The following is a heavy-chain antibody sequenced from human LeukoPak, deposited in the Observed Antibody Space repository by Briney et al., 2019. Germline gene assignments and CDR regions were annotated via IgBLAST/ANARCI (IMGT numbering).Heavy chain of an antibody. CDR2: INWNGGST. D-gene: IGHD3-9*01. Sequence: GGSLRLSCAASGFTFDDYGMSWVRQAPGKGLERVSGINWNGGSTGYADSVKGRFTISRDNAKNSLYLQMNSLRAEDTALYYCARAVLRYFDWLQAMDVWGKGTTVTVSS. J-gene: IGHJ6*03. CDR1: GFTFDDYG. CDR3: ARAVLRYFDWLQAMDV. V-gene: IGHV3-20*04.